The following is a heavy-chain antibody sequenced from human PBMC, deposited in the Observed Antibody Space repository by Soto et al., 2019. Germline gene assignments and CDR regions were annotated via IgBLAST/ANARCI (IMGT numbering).Heavy chain of an antibody. J-gene: IGHJ5*02. Sequence: SQTLSLTCAISGDSVSSNTASWNWIRQSPSRGLEWLGRTYFRSKWYNDYAVSVNSRIIINPDTSKNQFSLQLNSVTPEDTAVYFCAKGDNLGPKTGYAFDPWGQGIMVTVSS. CDR3: AKGDNLGPKTGYAFDP. D-gene: IGHD5-12*01. V-gene: IGHV6-1*01. CDR1: GDSVSSNTAS. CDR2: TYFRSKWYN.